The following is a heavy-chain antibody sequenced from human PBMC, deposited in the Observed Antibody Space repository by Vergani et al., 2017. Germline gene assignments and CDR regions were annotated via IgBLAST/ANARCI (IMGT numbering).Heavy chain of an antibody. Sequence: EVQLVQSGAEVKKPGESLKISCKGSGYSFTSYWIGWVRQMPGKGLEWMGIIYPGDSDTRYSPSFQGQFTISADKSISTAYLQWSSLKASDTAMYYCARPPTSYYYDSSGYTFDYWGQGTLVTVSS. CDR2: IYPGDSDT. J-gene: IGHJ4*02. CDR3: ARPPTSYYYDSSGYTFDY. D-gene: IGHD3-22*01. V-gene: IGHV5-51*01. CDR1: GYSFTSYW.